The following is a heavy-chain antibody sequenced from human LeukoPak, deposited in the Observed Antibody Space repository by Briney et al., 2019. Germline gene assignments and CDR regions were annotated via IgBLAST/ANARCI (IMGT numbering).Heavy chain of an antibody. CDR2: IYYSGST. J-gene: IGHJ4*02. D-gene: IGHD6-13*01. CDR3: ARDFWAPFPHSSSYFDY. Sequence: SETLSLTCTVSGGSISSYYWSWIRQPPGKGLEWIGYIYYSGSTNYNPSLKSRVTISVDTSKNQFSLKLSSVTAADTAVYYCARDFWAPFPHSSSYFDYWGQGTLVTVSS. CDR1: GGSISSYY. V-gene: IGHV4-59*12.